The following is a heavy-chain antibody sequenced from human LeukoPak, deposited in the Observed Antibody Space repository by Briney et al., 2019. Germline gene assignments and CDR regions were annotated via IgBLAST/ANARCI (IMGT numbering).Heavy chain of an antibody. Sequence: PGGSLRLSCAASGFTFSSYSMNWVRQAPGKGLEWVSYISDSSSKIYHADSVKGRFTISRDNAKNTLYLQMNSLRAEDTAVYYCAKTKTMFTYYYDSSGLTGAFDIWGQGTMVTVSS. J-gene: IGHJ3*02. CDR3: AKTKTMFTYYYDSSGLTGAFDI. D-gene: IGHD3-22*01. CDR1: GFTFSSYS. CDR2: ISDSSSKI. V-gene: IGHV3-48*01.